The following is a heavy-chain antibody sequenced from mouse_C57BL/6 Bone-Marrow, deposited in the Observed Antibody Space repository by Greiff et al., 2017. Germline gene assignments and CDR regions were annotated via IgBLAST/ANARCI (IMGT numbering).Heavy chain of an antibody. CDR3: ARDGSSYNCAMDY. Sequence: QVQLQQPGAELVMPGASVKLSSKASGYTFTSYWMHWVKQRPGQGLEWIGEIDPSDSYTNYNQKFKGKSTLTVDKSSSTAYMQLSSLTSEDSAVYYCARDGSSYNCAMDYWGQGTSVTVSS. CDR1: GYTFTSYW. D-gene: IGHD1-1*01. CDR2: IDPSDSYT. V-gene: IGHV1-69*01. J-gene: IGHJ4*01.